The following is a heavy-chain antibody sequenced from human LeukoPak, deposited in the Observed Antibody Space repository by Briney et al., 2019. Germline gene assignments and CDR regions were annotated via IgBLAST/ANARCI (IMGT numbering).Heavy chain of an antibody. CDR3: ATDPDDYGDYVDGEIGDY. CDR1: GYTFTGYY. Sequence: ASVKVSCKASGYTFTGYYMHWVRQAPGQGLEWMGWINPNSGGTNYAQKFQGRVTMARDTTISTAYMELSSLRSEDTAVYYCATDPDDYGDYVDGEIGDYWGQGTLVTVSS. V-gene: IGHV1-2*02. D-gene: IGHD4-17*01. CDR2: INPNSGGT. J-gene: IGHJ4*02.